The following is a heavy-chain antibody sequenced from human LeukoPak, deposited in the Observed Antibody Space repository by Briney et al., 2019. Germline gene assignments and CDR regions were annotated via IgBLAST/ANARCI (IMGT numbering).Heavy chain of an antibody. J-gene: IGHJ6*02. CDR1: GYTFTSYA. D-gene: IGHD3-9*01. V-gene: IGHV7-4-1*02. CDR3: ARGDSYDILTGYYLYYYYGMDV. Sequence: GASVKVSCKASGYTFTSYAMNWVRQAPGQGLEWMGWINTNTGNPTYAQGFTGRFVFSLDTSVSTAYLQISSLKAEDTAVYYCARGDSYDILTGYYLYYYYGMDVWGQGTTVTVSS. CDR2: INTNTGNP.